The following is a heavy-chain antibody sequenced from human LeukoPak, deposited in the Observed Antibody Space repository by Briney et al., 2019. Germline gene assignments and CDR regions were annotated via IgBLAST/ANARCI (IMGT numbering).Heavy chain of an antibody. CDR3: AKNVVVKRYIDF. V-gene: IGHV3-23*01. D-gene: IGHD2-15*01. Sequence: GGSLRLSCAASGFTFSNHAMSWVRQAPGKGLQWVAVISGGGRTTEYADFVKGRFTISRGNSKNTLSLQMNSLTVEDTAIYFCAKNVVVKRYIDFWGQETLVTVSS. CDR2: ISGGGRTT. J-gene: IGHJ4*02. CDR1: GFTFSNHA.